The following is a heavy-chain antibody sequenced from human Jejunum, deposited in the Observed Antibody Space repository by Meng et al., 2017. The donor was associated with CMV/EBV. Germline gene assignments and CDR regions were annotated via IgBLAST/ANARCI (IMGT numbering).Heavy chain of an antibody. Sequence: ASGFPFRTTWMSWVRQAPGKGLDWVGRIKSSNAGGTADHGTPVKGRFTISRDDSKDTLYLQMNSLKVEDTAIYYCTTGFGTAEAFWGQGTLVTVSS. V-gene: IGHV3-15*01. CDR3: TTGFGTAEAF. CDR2: IKSSNAGGTA. J-gene: IGHJ4*02. D-gene: IGHD1-1*01. CDR1: GFPFRTTW.